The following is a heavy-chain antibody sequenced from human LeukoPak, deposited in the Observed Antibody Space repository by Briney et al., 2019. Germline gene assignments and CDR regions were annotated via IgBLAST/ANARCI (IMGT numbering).Heavy chain of an antibody. Sequence: HAGGSLRLSCSASGFTFSGHFMHWVRQAPGKGLEYASSISINGDKTYYAESVKGRFTISRDNSKNTLYLQLSSLRVEDTAVYYCIKDRIGTWSFDHWGQGTLLTVSS. CDR3: IKDRIGTWSFDH. V-gene: IGHV3-64D*06. CDR2: ISINGDKT. D-gene: IGHD1-26*01. J-gene: IGHJ4*02. CDR1: GFTFSGHF.